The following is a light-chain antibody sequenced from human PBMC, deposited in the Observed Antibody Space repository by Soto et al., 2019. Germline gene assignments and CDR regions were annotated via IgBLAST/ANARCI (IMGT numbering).Light chain of an antibody. J-gene: IGLJ2*01. CDR2: EVS. CDR3: SSYTSSSTHVV. Sequence: QSALTQPASVSGSPGQSITISCTGTSSDVGGYNYVSWYQQQPGKAPKLMIYEVSNRPSGVSNRFSGSQSGNTASLTISGLQAEDEADYYCSSYTSSSTHVVFGGGTKLTVL. V-gene: IGLV2-14*01. CDR1: SSDVGGYNY.